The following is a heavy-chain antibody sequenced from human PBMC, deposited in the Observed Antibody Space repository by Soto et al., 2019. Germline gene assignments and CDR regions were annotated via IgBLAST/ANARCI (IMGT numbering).Heavy chain of an antibody. J-gene: IGHJ4*02. CDR2: ISGSGGST. D-gene: IGHD6-19*01. CDR1: GFTFSSYA. V-gene: IGHV3-23*01. Sequence: PAGSLRLSCAASGFTFSSYAMSWVRQAPGKGLEWVSAISGSGGSTYYADSVKGRFTISRDNSKNTLYLQMNSLRAEDTAVYYCAKPRSGWYWEGFDYWGQGTLVTVSS. CDR3: AKPRSGWYWEGFDY.